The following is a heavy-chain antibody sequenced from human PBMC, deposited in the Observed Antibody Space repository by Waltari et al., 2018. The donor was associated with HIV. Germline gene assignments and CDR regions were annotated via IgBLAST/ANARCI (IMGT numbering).Heavy chain of an antibody. CDR1: GGFFAGSF. Sequence: QVQLQESGPGLVRPSAPLTPVCTVSGGFFAGSFLPCIRQSPGKGLEWLGYISYSGNSNYNPSLNGRLTMSVDTSANIVSLFLTSVTAADTAIYYCARAAGRRAAGLAPWGQGTPVTVSS. CDR2: ISYSGNS. J-gene: IGHJ5*02. CDR3: ARAAGRRAAGLAP. D-gene: IGHD2-15*01. V-gene: IGHV4-59*08.